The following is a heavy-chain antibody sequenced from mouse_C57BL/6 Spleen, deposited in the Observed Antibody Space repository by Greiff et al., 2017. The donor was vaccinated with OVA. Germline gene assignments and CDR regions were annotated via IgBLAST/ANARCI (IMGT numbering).Heavy chain of an antibody. Sequence: EVNVVESGGGLVKPGGSLKLSCAASGFTFSSYAMSWVRQTPEKRLEWVATISDGGSYTYYPDNVKGRFTLSRDNSNNNLYLQLSHLKSEDTAMCYCAREDIYYGNYDYFDCWGQGTTLTVSS. V-gene: IGHV5-4*01. D-gene: IGHD2-1*01. CDR2: ISDGGSYT. J-gene: IGHJ2*01. CDR3: AREDIYYGNYDYFDC. CDR1: GFTFSSYA.